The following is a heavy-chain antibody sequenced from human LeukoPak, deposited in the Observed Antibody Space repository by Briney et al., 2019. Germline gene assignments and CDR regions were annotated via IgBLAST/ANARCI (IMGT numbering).Heavy chain of an antibody. J-gene: IGHJ5*02. D-gene: IGHD5-18*01. CDR1: GVSLSTNELL. Sequence: ESGPTLVNPTQTLTLTCTFSGVSLSTNELLVGWVRQPPGKALEWLAFIYGDDDKRYSPSLRSRLTITKDTSKNQVVLTLSNMDPVDTATYYCAHRRTDTSFDAWGPGILVTVSS. V-gene: IGHV2-5*02. CDR2: IYGDDDK. CDR3: AHRRTDTSFDA.